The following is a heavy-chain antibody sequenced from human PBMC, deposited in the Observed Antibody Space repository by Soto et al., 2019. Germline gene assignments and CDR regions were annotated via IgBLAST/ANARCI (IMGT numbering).Heavy chain of an antibody. Sequence: EVQVVQSGGGLVKPGGSLRLYCAASGFTFSSYTLAWVRQAPGKGLEWVSSISSGGEYIYYAESFKGRIAISRDNARNSLSLQMNSLRAEDTAVYFCATDPNSSGFGGFFDYWGQGTLVTVSS. D-gene: IGHD5-12*01. CDR3: ATDPNSSGFGGFFDY. V-gene: IGHV3-21*02. CDR2: ISSGGEYI. J-gene: IGHJ4*02. CDR1: GFTFSSYT.